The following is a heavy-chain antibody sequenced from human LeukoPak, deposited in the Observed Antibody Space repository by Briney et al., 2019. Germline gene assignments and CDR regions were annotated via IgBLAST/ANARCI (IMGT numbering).Heavy chain of an antibody. V-gene: IGHV3-66*02. D-gene: IGHD6-6*01. CDR2: IYSGGST. CDR3: AREMSIASDY. J-gene: IGHJ4*02. CDR1: GFTVSNNY. Sequence: GGSLRLPCAASGFTVSNNYMSWVRQAPGKGLEWVSVIYSGGSTYYADSVKGRFTISRDNSKNTLYLQMNSLRPEDTAVYYCAREMSIASDYWGQGTLVTVSS.